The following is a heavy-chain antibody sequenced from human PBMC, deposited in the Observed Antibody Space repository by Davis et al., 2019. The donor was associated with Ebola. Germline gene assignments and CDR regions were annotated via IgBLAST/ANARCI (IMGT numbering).Heavy chain of an antibody. CDR3: ARGDYYGSGSQIDY. V-gene: IGHV4-59*01. J-gene: IGHJ4*02. D-gene: IGHD3-10*01. Sequence: MPSETLSLTCTVSGGSISSYYWSWIRQPPGKGLEWIGYMYYSGSTNYNPSLKSRVTISVATSKKQFSLKLSSVTAADTAVYYCARGDYYGSGSQIDYWGQGTLVTVSS. CDR2: MYYSGST. CDR1: GGSISSYY.